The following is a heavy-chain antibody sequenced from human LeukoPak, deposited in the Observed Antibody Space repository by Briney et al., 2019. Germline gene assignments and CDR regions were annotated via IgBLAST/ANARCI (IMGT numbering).Heavy chain of an antibody. V-gene: IGHV2-5*02. J-gene: IGHJ4*02. Sequence: SGPCPSHTTQTLTMTCSFSGFSLSTSGVGVGWVRQPPGKALEWLARIYWDDDRHYSPSLKSRLTISQDTSKNQVVLTMTNMDPLGTATYSCTPSSPTVLDYWGAGDPVTVSS. CDR3: TPSSPTVLDY. CDR1: GFSLSTSGVG. CDR2: IYWDDDR. D-gene: IGHD4-17*01.